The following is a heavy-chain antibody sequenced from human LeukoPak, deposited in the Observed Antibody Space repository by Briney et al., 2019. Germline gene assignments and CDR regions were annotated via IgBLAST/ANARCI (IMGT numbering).Heavy chain of an antibody. D-gene: IGHD2-15*01. J-gene: IGHJ5*02. V-gene: IGHV1-8*01. CDR3: ARARRVVAGSGFDP. Sequence: ASVKVSCKASGYTFTSYDINWVRQAPGQGLEWMGWMNPNSGNTGYAQKFQGRVTMTRNTSISTAYMELSSLRSEDTAVYYCARARRVVAGSGFDPWGQGTLVTVSS. CDR2: MNPNSGNT. CDR1: GYTFTSYD.